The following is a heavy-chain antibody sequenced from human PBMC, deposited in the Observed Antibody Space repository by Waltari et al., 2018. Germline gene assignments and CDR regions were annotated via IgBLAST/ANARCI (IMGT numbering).Heavy chain of an antibody. Sequence: QVQLQQWGAGLLKPSETLSLTCAVYGGSFSGYYWSWTRQPPGKGLEWIGEINHSGSTNYNPSLKSRVTISVDTSKNQFSLKLSSVTAADTAVYYCARARGYYYYMDVWGKGTTVTISS. CDR2: INHSGST. D-gene: IGHD3-10*01. J-gene: IGHJ6*03. CDR1: GGSFSGYY. CDR3: ARARGYYYYMDV. V-gene: IGHV4-34*01.